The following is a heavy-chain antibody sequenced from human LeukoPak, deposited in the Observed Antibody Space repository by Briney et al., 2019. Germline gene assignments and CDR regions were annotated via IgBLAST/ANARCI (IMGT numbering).Heavy chain of an antibody. CDR2: ISGSSSYI. CDR3: ARGDWNYVSGGYSLDH. D-gene: IGHD1-7*01. J-gene: IGHJ4*02. CDR1: GFTFSSYT. Sequence: PGGSLRLSCVASGFTFSSYTMNWVRQAPGKGLEWVSSISGSSSYIYYGDSVKGRFTSSRHNAKNSLYLQMNSLRVEDTAVYYCARGDWNYVSGGYSLDHWGQGTPVIVSS. V-gene: IGHV3-21*04.